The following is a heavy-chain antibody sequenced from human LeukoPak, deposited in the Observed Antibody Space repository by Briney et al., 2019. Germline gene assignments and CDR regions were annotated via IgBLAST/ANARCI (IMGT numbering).Heavy chain of an antibody. Sequence: PAGPVKVSCKASGYTFTGYYMNWVRQAPGQGLEWMGWINPNSGRTSYARNFQGRVIMTRDPSINTAYMELSGLTSNDTAVYYCARTREYSSSWYFPPFDPWGQGTLVTISS. J-gene: IGHJ5*02. CDR3: ARTREYSSSWYFPPFDP. D-gene: IGHD6-13*01. CDR1: GYTFTGYY. CDR2: INPNSGRT. V-gene: IGHV1-2*02.